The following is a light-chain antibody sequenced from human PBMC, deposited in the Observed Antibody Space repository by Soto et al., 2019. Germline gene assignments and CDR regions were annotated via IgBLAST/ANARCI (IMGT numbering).Light chain of an antibody. J-gene: IGLJ1*01. CDR2: DVT. CDR3: CSYTTSNTRQIV. CDR1: SSDVGGYNC. V-gene: IGLV2-14*01. Sequence: QSVLTQPASVSGSPGQSITISCTGTSSDVGGYNCVSWYQQQPGKAPKFMIYDVTNRPSGVSNRFSGSKSDNTASLTISGLQAEDEADYYCCSYTTSNTRQIVFGTGTKVTVL.